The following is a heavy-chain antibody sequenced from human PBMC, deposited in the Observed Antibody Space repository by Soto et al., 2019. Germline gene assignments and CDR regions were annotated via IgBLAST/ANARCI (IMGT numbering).Heavy chain of an antibody. J-gene: IGHJ5*02. Sequence: SETLSLTCAVYGPSLSDNYCNWLRQPPGKGLEWIGEINHSGNTNYNPSFRSRVTISIDTSKNQLSLNLRSVSPADTALYYCANLRSPSSRWFDPWGQGTLVTVSS. CDR1: GPSLSDNY. V-gene: IGHV4-34*01. D-gene: IGHD3-10*01. CDR2: INHSGNT. CDR3: ANLRSPSSRWFDP.